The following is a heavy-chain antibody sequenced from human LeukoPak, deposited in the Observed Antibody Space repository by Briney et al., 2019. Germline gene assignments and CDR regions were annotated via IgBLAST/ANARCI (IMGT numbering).Heavy chain of an antibody. Sequence: SETLSLTCTVSGGSISSYYWTWIRQPPGKGLEWIGYIYGSTNYNPSLKSRVTISVDTSKNQFSLKLSSVTAADTAVYYCARALGYCSSTSCSNGMDVWGQGTTVTVSS. CDR3: ARALGYCSSTSCSNGMDV. V-gene: IGHV4-59*01. CDR2: IYGST. D-gene: IGHD2-2*01. J-gene: IGHJ6*02. CDR1: GGSISSYY.